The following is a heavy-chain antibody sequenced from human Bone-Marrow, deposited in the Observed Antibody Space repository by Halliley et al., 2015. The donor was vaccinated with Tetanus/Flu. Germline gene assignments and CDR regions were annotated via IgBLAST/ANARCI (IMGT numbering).Heavy chain of an antibody. Sequence: QVQLVQSGAEVKKPGASVKVSCKASGYSFTNYYIHWVRQAPGQGLEWMGYINPNSGGTKYSQKFKGRVTVTRDTSITSAFLEMNRLSSDDTAVYYCARDKLDVFWSASYRENFWFDSWGQGTLVTVSS. CDR2: INPNSGGT. D-gene: IGHD3-3*01. CDR1: GYSFTNYY. V-gene: IGHV1-2*02. J-gene: IGHJ5*01. CDR3: ARDKLDVFWSASYRENFWFDS.